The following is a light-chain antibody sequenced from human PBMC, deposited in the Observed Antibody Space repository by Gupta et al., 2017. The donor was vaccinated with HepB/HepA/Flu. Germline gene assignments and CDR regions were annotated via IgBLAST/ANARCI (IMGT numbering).Light chain of an antibody. CDR1: EGLEYSAGITY. CDR2: KGA. V-gene: IGKV2-30*01. J-gene: IGKJ4*02. CDR3: MEGANGWLT. Sequence: DVVMTPSPLSLPVTLGQPASISCKSSEGLEYSAGITYLQWFHQRPGQYPRSRIYKGAHRDAGGPDRCSGRGSGAEGTLHISRVEAEDVGGDYCMEGANGWLTFGGGTKVEI.